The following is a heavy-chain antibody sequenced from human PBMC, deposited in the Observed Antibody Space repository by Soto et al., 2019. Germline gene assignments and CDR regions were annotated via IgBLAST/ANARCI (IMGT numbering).Heavy chain of an antibody. CDR2: ISSSSSTI. V-gene: IGHV3-48*02. J-gene: IGHJ6*02. CDR1: GFTFSSYS. Sequence: LRLSCAASGFTFSSYSMNWVRQAPGKGLEWVSYISSSSSTIYYADSVKGRFTISRDNAKNSLYLQMNSLRDEDTAVYYCARDGEGGYSYGPIYYYGMDVWGQGTTVTVSS. CDR3: ARDGEGGYSYGPIYYYGMDV. D-gene: IGHD5-18*01.